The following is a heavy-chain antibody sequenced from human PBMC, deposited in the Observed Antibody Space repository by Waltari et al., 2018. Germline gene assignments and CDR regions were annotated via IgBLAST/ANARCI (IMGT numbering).Heavy chain of an antibody. CDR2: VFHSGTT. D-gene: IGHD6-19*01. V-gene: IGHV4-39*01. CDR1: GAPIRPRKYY. J-gene: IGHJ4*02. Sequence: QLRLQQSGPGLVKPSETLSLTCRVPGAPIRPRKYYWGWIRQPPGKGLEWIGSVFHSGTTHYNPSLKSRVTISVETSKNQISLKLSSVTAADTAVFYCAGGYSSGWYAYWGQGTLVTVPS. CDR3: AGGYSSGWYAY.